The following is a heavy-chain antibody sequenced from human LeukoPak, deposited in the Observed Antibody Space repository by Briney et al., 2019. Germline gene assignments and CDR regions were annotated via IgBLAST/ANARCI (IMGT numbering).Heavy chain of an antibody. CDR2: ITVSAGNT. CDR3: AKYSVAGSGRYMDV. V-gene: IGHV3-23*01. CDR1: GFTFISYS. J-gene: IGHJ6*03. Sequence: GGSLRLSCAASGFTFISYSVNWVRQAPGNGLELGSYITVSAGNTYYAYSVKGRFTISRDNSKNTLYLHMQRLRAEDTAVSYCAKYSVAGSGRYMDVWGKGTTVTVSS. D-gene: IGHD6-19*01.